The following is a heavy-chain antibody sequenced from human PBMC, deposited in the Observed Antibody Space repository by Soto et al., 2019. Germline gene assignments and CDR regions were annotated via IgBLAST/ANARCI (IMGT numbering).Heavy chain of an antibody. CDR2: ISSSSSTI. J-gene: IGHJ6*02. V-gene: IGHV3-48*02. D-gene: IGHD3-3*01. CDR3: ARDTTIFGVVIIDYYGMDV. CDR1: GFTFSSYS. Sequence: GESLRLSCAASGFTFSSYSMNWVRQAPGKGLEWVSYISSSSSTIYYADSVKGRFTISRDNAKNSLYLQMNSLRDEDTAVYYCARDTTIFGVVIIDYYGMDVWGQGTTVTVSS.